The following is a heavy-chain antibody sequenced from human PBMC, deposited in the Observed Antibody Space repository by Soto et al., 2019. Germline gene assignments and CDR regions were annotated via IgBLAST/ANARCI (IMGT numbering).Heavy chain of an antibody. CDR1: GGSISSGGYY. CDR2: IYYSGST. CDR3: ARGAPYYYDSSGYSPVFDY. J-gene: IGHJ4*02. V-gene: IGHV4-31*03. D-gene: IGHD3-22*01. Sequence: SETLSLTCTVSGGSISSGGYYWSWIRQHPGKGLEWIGYIYYSGSTYYNPSLKSRVTISVDTSKNQLSLKLSSVTAADTAVYYCARGAPYYYDSSGYSPVFDYWGQGTLVTVSS.